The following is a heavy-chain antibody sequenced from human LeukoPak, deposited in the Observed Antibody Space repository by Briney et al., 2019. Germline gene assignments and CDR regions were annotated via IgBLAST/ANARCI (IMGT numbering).Heavy chain of an antibody. D-gene: IGHD3-10*01. Sequence: ASVTVSCKASGYTFTGYYMHWVRQAPGQGLEWMGRINPNSGGTNYAQKFQGRVTMTRDTSISTAYMELSRLRSDDTAVYYCARGGALLWFGDPGGYYYGMDVWGQGTTVTVSS. CDR1: GYTFTGYY. CDR3: ARGGALLWFGDPGGYYYGMDV. V-gene: IGHV1-2*06. J-gene: IGHJ6*02. CDR2: INPNSGGT.